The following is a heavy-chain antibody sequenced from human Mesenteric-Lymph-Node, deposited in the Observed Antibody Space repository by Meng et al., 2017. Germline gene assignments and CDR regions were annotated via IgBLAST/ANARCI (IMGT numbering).Heavy chain of an antibody. CDR3: ATTGGGFDY. Sequence: VQLVQSGSELRKPGASVKVSCMASASTFSNYDINWVRQAPGQGLEWMGWINTKTGNPTYAQGFTGRFVFSLDTSVSTAHLHISTLTPEDTAVYYCATTGGGFDYWGQGTLVTVSS. CDR2: INTKTGNP. V-gene: IGHV7-4-1*02. J-gene: IGHJ4*02. D-gene: IGHD2-8*02. CDR1: ASTFSNYD.